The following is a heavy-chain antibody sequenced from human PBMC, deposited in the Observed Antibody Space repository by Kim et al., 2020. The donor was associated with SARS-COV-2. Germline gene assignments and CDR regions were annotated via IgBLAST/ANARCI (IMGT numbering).Heavy chain of an antibody. CDR2: ISTTSSTL. Sequence: GGSLRLSCAASGLNFSNYDMNWIRQAPGKGLEWISLISTTSSTLAYADSVQGRFTISRDNAENSLYLQMNHLRDEDTAVYYCARDLNGDYRPFWGQGTLVTVS. V-gene: IGHV3-48*02. CDR1: GLNFSNYD. CDR3: ARDLNGDYRPF. J-gene: IGHJ4*02. D-gene: IGHD4-17*01.